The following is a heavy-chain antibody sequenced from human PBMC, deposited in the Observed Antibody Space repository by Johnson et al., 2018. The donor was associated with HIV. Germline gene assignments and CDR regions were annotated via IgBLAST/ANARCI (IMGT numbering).Heavy chain of an antibody. CDR1: GFTFDDYA. CDR3: AKDKNWYFDAFDI. V-gene: IGHV3-9*01. CDR2: ISWNSGSI. J-gene: IGHJ3*02. Sequence: VQLVESGGDLVQPGGSLRLSCAASGFTFDDYAMHWVRQAPGKGLEWVSGISWNSGSIGYVDSVKGRFTISRDNAKNSLYLQMNSLRAEYTALYYCAKDKNWYFDAFDIWGQGTMVTVSS. D-gene: IGHD1-7*01.